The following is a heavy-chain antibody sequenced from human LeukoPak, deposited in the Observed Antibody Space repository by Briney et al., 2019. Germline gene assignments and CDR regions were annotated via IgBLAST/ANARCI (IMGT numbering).Heavy chain of an antibody. CDR1: GFTFSNYW. Sequence: GGSLRLSCVASGFTFSNYWMSWVRQAPGKGLEWVSSILSSGAYTYYADSLKGRFTISRDNAKNSLYLQMNSLRAEDTAVYYCVTRGWADYYYYMDVWGKGTTVTVSS. D-gene: IGHD6-19*01. J-gene: IGHJ6*03. CDR3: VTRGWADYYYYMDV. V-gene: IGHV3-21*06. CDR2: ILSSGAYT.